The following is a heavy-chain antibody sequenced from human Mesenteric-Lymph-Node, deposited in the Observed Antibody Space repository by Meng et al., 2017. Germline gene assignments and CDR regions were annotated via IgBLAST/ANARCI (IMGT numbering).Heavy chain of an antibody. D-gene: IGHD3-10*01. Sequence: QASRPRLLKPSVTRSLTCPVSGGAISSNGHSWDWVRQPPGKGLEWIGAIYHSGSTSYNPSLQSRVTMFVDTSKNQFSLMLTSVTATDTAVYYCARRRGGSGRDCWGQGTLVTVSS. J-gene: IGHJ4*02. CDR1: GGAISSNGHS. CDR2: IYHSGST. V-gene: IGHV4-39*01. CDR3: ARRRGGSGRDC.